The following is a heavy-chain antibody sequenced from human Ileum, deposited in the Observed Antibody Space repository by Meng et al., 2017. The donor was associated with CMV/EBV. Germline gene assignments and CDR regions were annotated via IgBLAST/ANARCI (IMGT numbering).Heavy chain of an antibody. Sequence: GESLKISCVASGLTFNSYSMHWVRQAPGKGLEWVAVISYDGSNKYYADSVKGRFTISRDNSKNTLYLQMNSLRAEDTAVYYCAKDRVLPNYYYYGMDVWGQGTTVTVSS. CDR3: AKDRVLPNYYYYGMDV. V-gene: IGHV3-30-3*01. J-gene: IGHJ6*02. CDR2: ISYDGSNK. CDR1: GLTFNSYS. D-gene: IGHD2/OR15-2a*01.